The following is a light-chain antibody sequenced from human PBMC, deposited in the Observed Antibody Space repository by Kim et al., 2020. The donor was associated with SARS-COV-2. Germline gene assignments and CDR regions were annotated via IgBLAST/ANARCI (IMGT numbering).Light chain of an antibody. CDR3: HHRSDWPLT. CDR2: DAS. Sequence: EIVLTQSPANLYLSPGERATLSCGASQSVTTYLAWYQQRPGQAPRLLIYDASNRASGIPARFSGSGYGTDFTLTISSLEPEDFAVYYCHHRSDWPLTFGGGNKVDIK. J-gene: IGKJ4*01. CDR1: QSVTTY. V-gene: IGKV3-11*01.